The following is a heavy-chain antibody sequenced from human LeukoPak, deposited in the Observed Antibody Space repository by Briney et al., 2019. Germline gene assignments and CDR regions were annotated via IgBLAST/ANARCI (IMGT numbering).Heavy chain of an antibody. V-gene: IGHV4-61*02. CDR1: GGPINSGDYF. J-gene: IGHJ4*02. Sequence: SSETLSLTCTVSGGPINSGDYFWTWIRQPAGKGLEWIGRISTSGSTMYNPSLKSRLTISVDTSKTQFSLKLSSVTAADTAVYYCARETHRDGSFDYWGQGTLVTVSS. CDR2: ISTSGST. CDR3: ARETHRDGSFDY. D-gene: IGHD5-24*01.